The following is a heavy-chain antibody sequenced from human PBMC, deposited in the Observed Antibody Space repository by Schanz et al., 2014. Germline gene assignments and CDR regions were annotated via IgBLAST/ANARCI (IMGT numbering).Heavy chain of an antibody. CDR2: ISLDGSNQ. CDR3: ARDPGGTKTHGL. J-gene: IGHJ4*02. V-gene: IGHV3-30*03. D-gene: IGHD2-15*01. Sequence: QVQLVESGGGVVQPGRSLRLSCAASGFTFSSYGMHWVRQAPGKGLEWVAIISLDGSNQYYADSVKGRFTISRDNSKNTLYLQMNSLRAEDTAVYYCARDPGGTKTHGLWGQGTLVTVSS. CDR1: GFTFSSYG.